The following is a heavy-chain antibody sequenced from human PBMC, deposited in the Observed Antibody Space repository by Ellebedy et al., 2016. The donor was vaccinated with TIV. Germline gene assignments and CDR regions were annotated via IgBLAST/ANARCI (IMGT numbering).Heavy chain of an antibody. J-gene: IGHJ2*01. D-gene: IGHD6-13*01. CDR3: ARAAAGGGLYWYFDL. V-gene: IGHV4-39*01. CDR1: GGSISSNSYY. CDR2: IFHGGRN. Sequence: MPSETLSLTCTVSGGSISSNSYYWGWIRQPPGKGLEWIGTIFHGGRNYYNASLGSRVAISMDTSKNQFSLKLNSVTAAETAVYSCARAAAGGGLYWYFDLWGRGTLVTVSS.